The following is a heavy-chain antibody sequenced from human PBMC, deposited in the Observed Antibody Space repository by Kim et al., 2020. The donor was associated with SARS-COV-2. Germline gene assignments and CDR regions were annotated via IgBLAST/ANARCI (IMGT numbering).Heavy chain of an antibody. J-gene: IGHJ4*02. CDR3: ARGRSSGWYSMDY. CDR2: INHSGST. D-gene: IGHD6-19*01. CDR1: GGSFSGYY. Sequence: SETLSLTCAVYGGSFSGYYWSWIRQPPGKGLEWIGEINHSGSTNYNPSLKSRVTISVDTSKNQFSLKLSSVTAADTAVYYCARGRSSGWYSMDYWGQGTLVTVSS. V-gene: IGHV4-34*01.